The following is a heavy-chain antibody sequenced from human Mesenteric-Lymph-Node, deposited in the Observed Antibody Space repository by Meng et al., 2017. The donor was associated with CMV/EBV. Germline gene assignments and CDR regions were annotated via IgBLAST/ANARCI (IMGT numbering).Heavy chain of an antibody. CDR1: GFTFDDYG. CDR2: INSDGSST. J-gene: IGHJ6*02. D-gene: IGHD3-16*01. CDR3: ARVGPIPYYYGMDV. Sequence: GESLKISCAASGFTFDDYGMSWVRQAPGKGLVWVSRINSDGSSTSYADSVKGRFTISRDNAKNTLYLQMNSLRAEDTAVYYCARVGPIPYYYGMDVWGQGTTVTVSS. V-gene: IGHV3-74*01.